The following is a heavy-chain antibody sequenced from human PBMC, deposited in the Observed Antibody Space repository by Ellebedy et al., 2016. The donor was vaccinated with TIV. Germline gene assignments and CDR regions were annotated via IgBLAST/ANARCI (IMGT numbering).Heavy chain of an antibody. D-gene: IGHD1-26*01. V-gene: IGHV3-48*01. CDR1: GFTFSSYS. CDR2: ISSSSSTI. CDR3: ARDKVEGPTTFNY. J-gene: IGHJ4*02. Sequence: GGSLRLSXAASGFTFSSYSMNWVRQAPGKGLEWVSYISSSSSTIYYADSVKGRFTISRDNAKNSLYLQMNFLRAEDTAVYYCARDKVEGPTTFNYWGQGALVTVSS.